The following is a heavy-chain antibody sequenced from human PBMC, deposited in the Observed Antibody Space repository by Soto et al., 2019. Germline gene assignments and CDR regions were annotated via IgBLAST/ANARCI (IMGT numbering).Heavy chain of an antibody. Sequence: ASVKVSCKASGYSFTDYHIHWVRQAPGQGLEWLGRINPKSGGTSTAQKFQGWVTMTTDTSISTASMELTRLTSDDTAIYYCARGDSTDCSNGVCSFFYNHDMDVWGQGTKVSVSS. CDR1: GYSFTDYH. CDR2: INPKSGGT. J-gene: IGHJ6*02. D-gene: IGHD2-8*01. CDR3: ARGDSTDCSNGVCSFFYNHDMDV. V-gene: IGHV1-2*04.